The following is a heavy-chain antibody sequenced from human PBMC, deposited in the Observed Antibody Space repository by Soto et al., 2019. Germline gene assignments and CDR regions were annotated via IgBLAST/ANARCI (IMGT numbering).Heavy chain of an antibody. CDR2: INSDGSST. Sequence: PGGSLRLSCAASGFTFSSYWMHWVRQAPGKGLVWVSRINSDGSSTSYADSVKGRFTISRDNAKNSLYLQMNSLRAEDTAVYYCAREREELNGMDVWGQGTTVTV. CDR1: GFTFSSYW. J-gene: IGHJ6*02. V-gene: IGHV3-74*01. CDR3: AREREELNGMDV. D-gene: IGHD1-26*01.